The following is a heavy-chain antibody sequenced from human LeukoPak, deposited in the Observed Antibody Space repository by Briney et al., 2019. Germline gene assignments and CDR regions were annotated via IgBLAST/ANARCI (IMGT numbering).Heavy chain of an antibody. V-gene: IGHV4-61*01. D-gene: IGHD1-26*01. J-gene: IGHJ4*02. Sequence: PSETLSLTCTVSGGSISSSSYYWGWIRQPPGKGLEWIGYIYDSGSTDYNPSLKSRVTITVDTSKNQFFLKLNSVTAADTAVYYCARDRELGYWGQGTLVTVSS. CDR1: GGSISSSSYY. CDR3: ARDRELGY. CDR2: IYDSGST.